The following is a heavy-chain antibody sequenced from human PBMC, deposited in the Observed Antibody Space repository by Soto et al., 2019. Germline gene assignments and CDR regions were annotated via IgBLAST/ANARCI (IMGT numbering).Heavy chain of an antibody. D-gene: IGHD5-12*01. V-gene: IGHV3-30*03. CDR3: ARGGDIADIPEGDLYYGVDV. J-gene: IGHJ6*02. Sequence: GGSLRLSCAASGFNFRNHAMHWVRQAPGKGLEWVAVISFDGKDEQYADSVKGRFIVSRENSKNTFYLQMNSLRGDDTAVYFAARGGDIADIPEGDLYYGVDVWGQGTAVTVSS. CDR1: GFNFRNHA. CDR2: ISFDGKDE.